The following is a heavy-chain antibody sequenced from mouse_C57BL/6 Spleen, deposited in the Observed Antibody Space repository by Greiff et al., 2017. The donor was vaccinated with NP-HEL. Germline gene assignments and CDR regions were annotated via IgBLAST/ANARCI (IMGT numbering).Heavy chain of an antibody. V-gene: IGHV1-18*01. CDR3: ARSDTHYAMDY. J-gene: IGHJ4*01. CDR1: GYTFTDYN. CDR2: INPNNGGT. Sequence: VQLKQSGPELVKPGASVKIPCKASGYTFTDYNMDWVKQSHGKSLEWIGDINPNNGGTIYNQKFKGKATLTVDKSSSTAYMELRSLTSEDTAVYYCARSDTHYAMDYWGQGTSVTVSS.